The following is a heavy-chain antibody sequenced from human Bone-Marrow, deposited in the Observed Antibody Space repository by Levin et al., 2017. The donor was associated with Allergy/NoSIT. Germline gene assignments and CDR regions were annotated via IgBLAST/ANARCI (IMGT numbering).Heavy chain of an antibody. CDR3: AAPDYNLLTGVDY. CDR1: GGSISSENW. CDR2: IYYSGNT. V-gene: IGHV4/OR15-8*01. D-gene: IGHD3-9*01. J-gene: IGHJ4*02. Sequence: SQTLSLTCSGGSISSENWWTWVRQPPGKGLEWIGDIYYSGNTSYSPSLKSRVTISVDKSKNQVFLRLTSVTAADTAVYYCAAPDYNLLTGVDYWGQGTLVTVSS.